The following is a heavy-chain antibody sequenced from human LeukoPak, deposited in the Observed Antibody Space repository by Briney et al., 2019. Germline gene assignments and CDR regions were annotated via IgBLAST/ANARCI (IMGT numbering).Heavy chain of an antibody. J-gene: IGHJ4*02. CDR1: GFTFSSYE. Sequence: PGGSLRLSYAASGFTFSSYEMNWVRQAPGKGLEWVSYISSSGSTIYYADSVKGRFTISRDNAKNSLYLQMNSLRAEDTAVYYCAREGKEANDYWGQGTLVTVSS. D-gene: IGHD4/OR15-4a*01. CDR2: ISSSGSTI. V-gene: IGHV3-48*03. CDR3: AREGKEANDY.